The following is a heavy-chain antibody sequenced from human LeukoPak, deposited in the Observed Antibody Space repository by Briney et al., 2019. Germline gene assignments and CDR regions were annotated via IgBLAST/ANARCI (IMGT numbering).Heavy chain of an antibody. J-gene: IGHJ4*02. CDR2: ISAYNGNT. V-gene: IGHV1-18*04. CDR1: GYTFTDYY. D-gene: IGHD6-13*01. Sequence: GASVKVSCKASGYTFTDYYMHWVRQAPGQGLEWMGWISAYNGNTNYAQKLQGRVTMTTDTSTSTAYMELRSLRSDDTAVYYCARDGSSWYGSDYWGQGTLVTVSS. CDR3: ARDGSSWYGSDY.